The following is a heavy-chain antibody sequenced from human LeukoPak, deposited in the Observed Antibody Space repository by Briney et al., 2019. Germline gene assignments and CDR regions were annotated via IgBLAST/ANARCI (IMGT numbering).Heavy chain of an antibody. CDR2: IHPSGSA. D-gene: IGHD5-24*01. V-gene: IGHV4-4*07. J-gene: IGHJ4*02. CDR3: ARGIDAYKVAY. Sequence: SETLSLTCSGSDGSINGYYWNWIRQPPGGGLEWIGCIHPSGSAHYNPSLKNRVTISLDTSSNRFFLNINSVAAADTALYYCARGIDAYKVAYWGQGTLVTASS. CDR1: DGSINGYY.